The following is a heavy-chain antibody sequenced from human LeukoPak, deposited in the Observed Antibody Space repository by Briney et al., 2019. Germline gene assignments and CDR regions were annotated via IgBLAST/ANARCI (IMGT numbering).Heavy chain of an antibody. CDR2: ISSYNGNT. J-gene: IGHJ3*02. CDR3: ARVGGRASRDYKADAFHI. D-gene: IGHD4-11*01. Sequence: AAVKVFCKASGYTFTNYGIIWVRQAPGQDLEWMGWISSYNGNTNYAQKIQGRLTLTTDTSPSAAYLQLRTLRAADTAVYYCARVGGRASRDYKADAFHIWGPGTVVTVSS. V-gene: IGHV1-18*04. CDR1: GYTFTNYG.